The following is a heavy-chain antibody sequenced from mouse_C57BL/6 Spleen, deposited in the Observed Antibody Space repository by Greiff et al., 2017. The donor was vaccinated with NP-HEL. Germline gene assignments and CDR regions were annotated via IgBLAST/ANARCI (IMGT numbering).Heavy chain of an antibody. J-gene: IGHJ4*01. V-gene: IGHV1-82*01. D-gene: IGHD3-3*01. CDR3: ARWDSLYAMDY. CDR2: IYPGDGDT. CDR1: GYAFSSPW. Sequence: VQLQESGPELVKPGASVKISCKASGYAFSSPWMNWVKQRPGTGLEWIGRIYPGDGDTNYNGKFKGKATLTADKSSSTAYMQLSSLTSEDSAVYFCARWDSLYAMDYWGQGTSVTVSS.